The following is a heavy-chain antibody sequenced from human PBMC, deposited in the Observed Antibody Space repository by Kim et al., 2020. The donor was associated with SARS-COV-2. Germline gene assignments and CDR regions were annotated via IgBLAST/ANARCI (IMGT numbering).Heavy chain of an antibody. CDR3: ARGQVLPDARGYYYYMAL. D-gene: IGHD3-10*02. CDR2: IIPIMDIT. Sequence: SVKVSCQTSGGTFNSYAISWVRQTPGQGLEWMGRIIPIMDITNYSHKFQGRVTITADSFTVTAYMELSSLRSDDTAVYYCARGQVLPDARGYYYYMALWGKGTTVTVSS. CDR1: GGTFNSYA. V-gene: IGHV1-69*04. J-gene: IGHJ6*03.